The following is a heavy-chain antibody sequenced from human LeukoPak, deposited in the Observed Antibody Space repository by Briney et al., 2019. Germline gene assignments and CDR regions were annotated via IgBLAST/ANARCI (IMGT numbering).Heavy chain of an antibody. CDR2: ISGSGGDT. J-gene: IGHJ4*02. V-gene: IGHV3-23*01. CDR1: GFSFSYHA. D-gene: IGHD3-9*01. CDR3: AKGIDILTAYLDY. Sequence: GVSLRLSCAASGFSFSYHAMNWVRQAPGKGLEWVSGISGSGGDTYYADSVKGRFTISRDNSKNKVYLQMNSLRGEDTAVYFCAKGIDILTAYLDYWGQGTLVTVSS.